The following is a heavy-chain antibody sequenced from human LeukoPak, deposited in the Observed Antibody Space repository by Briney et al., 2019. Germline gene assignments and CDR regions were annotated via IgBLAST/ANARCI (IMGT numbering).Heavy chain of an antibody. CDR3: ARAPFIYSGSYSFDY. D-gene: IGHD1-26*01. CDR2: INPNSGGT. V-gene: IGHV1-2*02. J-gene: IGHJ4*02. Sequence: ASVKVSCKASGYTFTSYDINWVRQATGQGLEWMGWINPNSGGTNYAQKFQGRVTMTRDTSISTAYMELSRLRSDDTAVYYCARAPFIYSGSYSFDYWGQGTLVTVSS. CDR1: GYTFTSYD.